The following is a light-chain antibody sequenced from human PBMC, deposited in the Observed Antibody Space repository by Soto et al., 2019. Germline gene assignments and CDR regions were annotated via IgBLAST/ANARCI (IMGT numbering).Light chain of an antibody. CDR3: QQRSSWPLT. CDR2: SAS. J-gene: IGKJ4*01. Sequence: EVVLTQSPGTLSLSPREGATLSCRASQTVSSNYLAWYQQKPGQAPRLLIYSASSRATGIPDRFSGSGSGTDFTLTISRLEPDDFAVYYCQQRSSWPLTFGGGTKVDIK. CDR1: QTVSSNY. V-gene: IGKV3D-20*02.